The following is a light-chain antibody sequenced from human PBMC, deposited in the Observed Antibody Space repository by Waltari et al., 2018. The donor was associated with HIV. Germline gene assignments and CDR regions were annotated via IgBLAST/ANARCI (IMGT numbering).Light chain of an antibody. Sequence: EIVMTQSPATLSVSPVERATLSCRASQSVSSNLVWYQQKRGQAPMLLIYGASTRATGIPARCSGSGSGTEFTLTISSLQSQDFAVYHCQHYNNWPRGTFGQGTKVEIK. J-gene: IGKJ1*01. CDR3: QHYNNWPRGT. CDR1: QSVSSN. CDR2: GAS. V-gene: IGKV3-15*01.